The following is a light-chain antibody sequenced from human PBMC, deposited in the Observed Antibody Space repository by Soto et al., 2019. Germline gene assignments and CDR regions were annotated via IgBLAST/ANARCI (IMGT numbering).Light chain of an antibody. Sequence: EIVMTQSPATLSVSPGERATLSCRASQSVSSNLAWYQQKPGQAPRLLIYGASTRDTGIPARFSGSGSGTEFTLTISSLQSEDFEVYYCQQYNNWPITFGQGTRLEIK. CDR2: GAS. J-gene: IGKJ5*01. V-gene: IGKV3-15*01. CDR1: QSVSSN. CDR3: QQYNNWPIT.